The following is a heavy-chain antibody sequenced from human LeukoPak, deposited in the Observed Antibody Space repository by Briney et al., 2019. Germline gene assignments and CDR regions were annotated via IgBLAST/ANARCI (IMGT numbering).Heavy chain of an antibody. CDR1: GFTFSDYA. J-gene: IGHJ3*02. Sequence: PGGSLRLSCAASGFTFSDYAMHWVRQAPGKGLDWVAVISYDDSNKDYADSVKGRFTISRDNSKNTLYLQMNSLRDEDTAVYYCAVLLKIYYYGSGDDIWGQGTMVTVSS. D-gene: IGHD3-10*01. CDR3: AVLLKIYYYGSGDDI. V-gene: IGHV3-30*14. CDR2: ISYDDSNK.